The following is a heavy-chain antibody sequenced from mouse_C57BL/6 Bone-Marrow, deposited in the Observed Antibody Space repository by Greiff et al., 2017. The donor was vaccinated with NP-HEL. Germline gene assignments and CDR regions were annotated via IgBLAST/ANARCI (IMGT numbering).Heavy chain of an antibody. V-gene: IGHV5-9-1*02. CDR3: TRDPPYTTVVATDFAMDY. Sequence: VQLKESGEGLVKPGGSLKLSCAASGFTFSSYAMSWVRQTPEKRLEWVAYISSGGDYIYYADTVKGRFTISRDNARNTLYLQMSSLKSEDTAMYYCTRDPPYTTVVATDFAMDYWGQGTSVTVSS. J-gene: IGHJ4*01. D-gene: IGHD1-1*01. CDR2: ISSGGDYI. CDR1: GFTFSSYA.